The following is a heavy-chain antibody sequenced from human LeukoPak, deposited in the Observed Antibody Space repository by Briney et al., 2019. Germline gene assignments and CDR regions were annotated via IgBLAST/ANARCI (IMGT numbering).Heavy chain of an antibody. CDR1: GFTFSNYN. J-gene: IGHJ4*02. V-gene: IGHV3-21*01. Sequence: GGSLRLSCAASGFTFSNYNMNWVRHAPGKGLEWVSSITSSSSYIYYADSVKGRFTISRDNAKNSLYLQMNSLRAEDTAVYYCARDLLGWKLHYFDYWGQGTLVTVSS. CDR2: ITSSSSYI. D-gene: IGHD4-23*01. CDR3: ARDLLGWKLHYFDY.